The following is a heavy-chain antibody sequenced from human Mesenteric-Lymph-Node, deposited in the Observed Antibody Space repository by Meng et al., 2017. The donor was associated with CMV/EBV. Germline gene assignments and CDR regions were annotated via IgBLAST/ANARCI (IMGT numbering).Heavy chain of an antibody. J-gene: IGHJ2*01. D-gene: IGHD1-1*01. CDR3: ARVATGTHWYFDL. V-gene: IGHV3-30-3*01. CDR1: GFTFSSYA. CDR2: ISYDGSNK. Sequence: GGSLRLSCAASGFTFSSYAMHWVRQAPGKGLEWVAVISYDGSNKYYADSVKGRFTISRDNSKNTLYLQMNSLRAEDTAVYYCARVATGTHWYFDLWGRGTLVTVSS.